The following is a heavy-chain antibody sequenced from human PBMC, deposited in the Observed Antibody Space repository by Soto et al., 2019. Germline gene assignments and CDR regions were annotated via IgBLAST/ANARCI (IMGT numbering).Heavy chain of an antibody. Sequence: ASVKVSCKASGYTFTSYGISWVRQAPGQGLEWMGWISAYNGNTNYAQKLQGRVTMTTDTSTSTAYMELRSLRPDDTAVYYCARGLHTFGGVIPSGYFDYWGQGTLVTVSS. CDR2: ISAYNGNT. CDR1: GYTFTSYG. D-gene: IGHD3-16*02. J-gene: IGHJ4*02. V-gene: IGHV1-18*01. CDR3: ARGLHTFGGVIPSGYFDY.